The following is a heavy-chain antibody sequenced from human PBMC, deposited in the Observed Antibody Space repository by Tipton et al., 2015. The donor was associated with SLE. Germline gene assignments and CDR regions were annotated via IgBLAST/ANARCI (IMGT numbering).Heavy chain of an antibody. V-gene: IGHV4-4*02. D-gene: IGHD7-27*01. Sequence: TLSLTCAVSGGSIISSSWWSWVRQPPGKGLEWIGSIYYSGSTYYNPSLKSRVTISVDTSKNQYPLKLTSVIAADTAVYYCARDTLGGLDYWGQGTLVTVSS. CDR2: IYYSGST. CDR3: ARDTLGGLDY. CDR1: GGSIISSSW. J-gene: IGHJ4*02.